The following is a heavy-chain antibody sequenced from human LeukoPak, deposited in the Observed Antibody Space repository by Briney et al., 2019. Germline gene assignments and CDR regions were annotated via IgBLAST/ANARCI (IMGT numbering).Heavy chain of an antibody. CDR2: MNPNSGNT. J-gene: IGHJ6*03. Sequence: ASVKVSCKTSGYTFTNFDINWVRQASGHGLEWIGWMNPNSGNTGYAQKFQGRVTITRNTSISTAYMELSSLRSEDTAVYYCARAPSWNYNRYYYYYVDVWGRGTTVTVSS. CDR1: GYTFTNFD. V-gene: IGHV1-8*03. D-gene: IGHD1-7*01. CDR3: ARAPSWNYNRYYYYYVDV.